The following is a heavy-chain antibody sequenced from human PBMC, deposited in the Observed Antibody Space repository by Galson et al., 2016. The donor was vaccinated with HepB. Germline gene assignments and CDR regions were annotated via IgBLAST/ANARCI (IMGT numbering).Heavy chain of an antibody. D-gene: IGHD5-24*01. V-gene: IGHV1-8*01. J-gene: IGHJ5*02. Sequence: SVKVSCQATGYTFTSSAINWVRKAPGRRLEWMGWMHANSENTGEAEKFQGRLTMTRDIAKGTAYMELRSLTSEDTAIYYCARGHGDTFAPGSNYLNNWLDPWGQGTLVTVSS. CDR1: GYTFTSSA. CDR3: ARGHGDTFAPGSNYLNNWLDP. CDR2: MHANSENT.